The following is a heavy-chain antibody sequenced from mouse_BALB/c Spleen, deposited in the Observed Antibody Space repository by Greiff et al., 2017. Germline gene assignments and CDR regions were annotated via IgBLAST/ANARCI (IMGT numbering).Heavy chain of an antibody. CDR2: IYPGNVNT. V-gene: IGHV1S56*01. CDR3: ARSYDGFQPMDY. CDR1: GYTFTSYY. D-gene: IGHD2-3*01. J-gene: IGHJ4*01. Sequence: QVQLQQSGPELVKPGASVRISCKASGYTFTSYYIHWVKQRPGQGLEWIGWIYPGNVNTKYNEKFKGKATLTADKSSSTAYMQLSSLTSEDSAVYFCARSYDGFQPMDYWGQGTSVTVSS.